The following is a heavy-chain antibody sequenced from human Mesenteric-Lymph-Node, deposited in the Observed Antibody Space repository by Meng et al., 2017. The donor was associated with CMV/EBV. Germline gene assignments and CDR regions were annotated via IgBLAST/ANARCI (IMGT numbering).Heavy chain of an antibody. D-gene: IGHD2-2*01. CDR3: ARGVVGPAATYSIDS. CDR2: INNDGTST. Sequence: GESLKISCAASGFTFSSYWMHWVRQAPGKGLVWVSRINNDGTSTNYADSVKGRFTISRDNSENTLYLQMNSLRAEDTAVYYCARGVVGPAATYSIDSWGQGTLVTVSS. V-gene: IGHV3-74*01. CDR1: GFTFSSYW. J-gene: IGHJ4*02.